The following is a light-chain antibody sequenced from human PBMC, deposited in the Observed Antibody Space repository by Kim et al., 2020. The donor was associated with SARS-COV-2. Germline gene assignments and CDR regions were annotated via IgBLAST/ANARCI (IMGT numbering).Light chain of an antibody. Sequence: SPGERATLSCRASQSVSSSYLAWYQQKPGQAPRLLIYGAISRATGIPDRFSGSGSGTDFTLTISRLEPEDFAVYYCQQYGSSPRTFGQGTKVDIK. V-gene: IGKV3-20*01. CDR3: QQYGSSPRT. CDR1: QSVSSSY. CDR2: GAI. J-gene: IGKJ1*01.